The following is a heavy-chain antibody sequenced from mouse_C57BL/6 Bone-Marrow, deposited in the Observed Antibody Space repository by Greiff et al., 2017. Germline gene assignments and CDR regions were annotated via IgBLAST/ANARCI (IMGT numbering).Heavy chain of an antibody. CDR3: AVGYDEDYFDY. CDR1: GFTIKNTY. J-gene: IGHJ2*01. D-gene: IGHD2-2*01. CDR2: IDPANGNT. Sequence: VQLKQSVAELVRPGASVKLSCTASGFTIKNTYMHWVKQRPEQGLEWIGRIDPANGNTKYAPKFQGTATITADTSSNTAYLQLSSLTSDDTAIYYCAVGYDEDYFDYWGQGTTLTVSA. V-gene: IGHV14-3*01.